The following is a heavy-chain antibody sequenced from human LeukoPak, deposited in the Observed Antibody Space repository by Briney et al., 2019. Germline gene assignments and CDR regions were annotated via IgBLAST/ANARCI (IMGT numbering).Heavy chain of an antibody. CDR3: ARDTYDSSGYSYFDY. CDR1: GFTFSIYE. D-gene: IGHD3-22*01. J-gene: IGHJ4*02. Sequence: GGSLRLSCGASGFTFSIYEMNWVRQAPGKGLEWVSYISSSSSYTNYADSVKGRFTISRNNAKNSLYLQMNSLRAEDTAVYYCARDTYDSSGYSYFDYWGQGTLVTVSS. CDR2: ISSSSSYT. V-gene: IGHV3-21*05.